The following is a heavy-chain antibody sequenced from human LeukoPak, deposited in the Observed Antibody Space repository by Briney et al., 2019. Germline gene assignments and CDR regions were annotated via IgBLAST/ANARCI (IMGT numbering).Heavy chain of an antibody. CDR1: GGSTSSGNYY. CDR3: ARVTDSGWYYFDY. D-gene: IGHD6-19*01. J-gene: IGHJ4*02. CDR2: IYYSGST. V-gene: IGHV4-31*03. Sequence: SETLSLTCTVSGGSTSSGNYYWGWIRQPPGKGLEWIGYIYYSGSTYYNPSLKSRVTISVDTSKNQFSLKLSSVTAADTAVYYCARVTDSGWYYFDYWGQGTLVTVSS.